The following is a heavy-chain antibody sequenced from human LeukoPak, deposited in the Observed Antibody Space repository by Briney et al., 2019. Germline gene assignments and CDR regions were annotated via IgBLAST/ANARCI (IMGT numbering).Heavy chain of an antibody. D-gene: IGHD3-16*01. V-gene: IGHV4-34*01. CDR1: GVSFSGYY. CDR2: INHSGST. J-gene: IGHJ6*03. Sequence: PSETLSLTCAVYGVSFSGYYWSWIRQPPGKGLEWIGEINHSGSTNYNPSLKSRVTVSVDTSKNQFSLKLSSVTAADTAMYYCARDRIAGYAYYYYMDVWGKGTTVTVSS. CDR3: ARDRIAGYAYYYYMDV.